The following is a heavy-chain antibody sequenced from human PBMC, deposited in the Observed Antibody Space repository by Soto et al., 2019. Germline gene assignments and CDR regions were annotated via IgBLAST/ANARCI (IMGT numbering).Heavy chain of an antibody. CDR3: AREGITGTSLAGSFDP. CDR2: IYYSGST. CDR1: GGSISSGGYY. D-gene: IGHD1-7*01. V-gene: IGHV4-31*03. Sequence: SETLSLTCTVSGGSISSGGYYWSWIRQHPGKGLEWIGYIYYSGSTYYNPSLKSRVTISVDTSKNQFSLKLSSVTAADTAVYYCAREGITGTSLAGSFDPWGEGTLVTVSS. J-gene: IGHJ5*02.